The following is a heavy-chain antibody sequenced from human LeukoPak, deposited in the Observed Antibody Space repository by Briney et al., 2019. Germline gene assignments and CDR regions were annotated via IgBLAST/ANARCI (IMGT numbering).Heavy chain of an antibody. CDR1: GFTFSNYG. J-gene: IGHJ4*02. Sequence: PGGSLRLSCAASGFTFSNYGMTWVRQAPGKGLEWVSSISGSAATISYADSVKGRFTISRDNAKNSLYLEMNSLTAEDTAFYYCARGGFDFRRGYRAFDSWGQGTLVTVSS. V-gene: IGHV3-23*01. D-gene: IGHD3-3*01. CDR3: ARGGFDFRRGYRAFDS. CDR2: ISGSAATI.